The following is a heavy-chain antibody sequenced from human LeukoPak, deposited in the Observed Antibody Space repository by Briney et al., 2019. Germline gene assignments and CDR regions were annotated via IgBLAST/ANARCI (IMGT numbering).Heavy chain of an antibody. Sequence: SSETLSLTCTVSGVSISSGDYYWRWIRQPPGKGLEWIGYIYYSGSTYYNPSLKSRVTISVDTSKNQFSLKLSSVTAADTAVYYCARGSAVVAARFGFDPWGQGTLVTVSS. CDR1: GVSISSGDYY. J-gene: IGHJ5*02. CDR3: ARGSAVVAARFGFDP. V-gene: IGHV4-30-4*01. D-gene: IGHD2-15*01. CDR2: IYYSGST.